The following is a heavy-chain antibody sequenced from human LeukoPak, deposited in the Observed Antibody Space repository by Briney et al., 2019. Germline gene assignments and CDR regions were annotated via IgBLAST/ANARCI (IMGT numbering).Heavy chain of an antibody. CDR3: AKSRSSSWYWSFDY. Sequence: GGSLRLSCAASGFTFSSYAMHWVRQAPGKGLEYVSAISSNGGSTYYANSVKGRFTISRDNSKNTLYLQMNSLRAEDTAVYYCAKSRSSSWYWSFDYWGQGTLVTVSS. V-gene: IGHV3-64*01. CDR1: GFTFSSYA. CDR2: ISSNGGST. J-gene: IGHJ4*02. D-gene: IGHD6-13*01.